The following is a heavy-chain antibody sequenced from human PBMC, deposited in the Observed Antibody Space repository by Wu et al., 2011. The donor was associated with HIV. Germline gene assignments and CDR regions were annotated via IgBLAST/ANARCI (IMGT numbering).Heavy chain of an antibody. D-gene: IGHD3/OR15-3a*01. V-gene: IGHV1-24*01. CDR1: GYTLDELS. J-gene: IGHJ3*02. Sequence: QVQLVQSGAEVTKPWASVKVSCKVSGYTLDELSMHWVRQAPGKGLEWMGGFNLEDGGTISAQKFQDRVSMTEDTSADIAYMELSSLRSDDTAVYYCVTGAHYWHATGYSTVFDNWGQGTMVTVSP. CDR3: VTGAHYWHATGYSTVFDN. CDR2: FNLEDGGT.